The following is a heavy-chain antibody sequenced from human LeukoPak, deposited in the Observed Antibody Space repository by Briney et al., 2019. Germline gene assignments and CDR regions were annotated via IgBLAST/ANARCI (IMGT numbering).Heavy chain of an antibody. J-gene: IGHJ4*02. CDR3: ARPLYSGSPPDY. Sequence: GGSLRLSCAASGFTFSSYSMNWVRQAPGKGLEWVSSISSSSSYIYYAGSVKGRFTISRDNAKNSLYLQMNSLRAEDTAVYYCARPLYSGSPPDYWGQGTLVTVSS. D-gene: IGHD1-26*01. CDR1: GFTFSSYS. V-gene: IGHV3-21*01. CDR2: ISSSSSYI.